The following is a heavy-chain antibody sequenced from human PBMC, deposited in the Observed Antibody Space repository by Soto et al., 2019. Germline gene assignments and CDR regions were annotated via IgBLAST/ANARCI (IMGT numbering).Heavy chain of an antibody. CDR3: AKAGGV. CDR2: MYSDAST. D-gene: IGHD3-10*01. J-gene: IGHJ4*02. Sequence: EVQLEESGGSSVQPGGSLRLSCAASRFKISSNYMFWVRQAPGKGLDWVSLMYSDASTHYADSVKGRFTISRDNSKNTLFLQMNSLRAEDTAVYYCAKAGGVWGQGTLVTVSS. CDR1: RFKISSNY. V-gene: IGHV3-66*01.